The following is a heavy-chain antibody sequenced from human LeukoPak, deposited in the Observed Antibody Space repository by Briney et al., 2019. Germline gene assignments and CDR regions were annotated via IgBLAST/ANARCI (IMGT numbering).Heavy chain of an antibody. CDR1: GYTFTSYY. CDR3: ARDRVAAAGTGDY. Sequence: ASVKVSCKASGYTFTSYYMHWVRQAPGQGLEWMGWINPNSGGTNYAQKFQGRVTMTRDTSISTAYMELSRLRSDDTAVYYCARDRVAAAGTGDYWGQGTLVTVSS. V-gene: IGHV1-2*02. J-gene: IGHJ4*02. D-gene: IGHD6-13*01. CDR2: INPNSGGT.